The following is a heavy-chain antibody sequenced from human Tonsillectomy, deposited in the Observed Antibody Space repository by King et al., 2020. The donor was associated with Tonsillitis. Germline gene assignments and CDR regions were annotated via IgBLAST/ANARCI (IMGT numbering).Heavy chain of an antibody. J-gene: IGHJ4*02. CDR2: ISWDGSST. V-gene: IGHV3-43*01. D-gene: IGHD3-16*01. CDR3: AKDVVSDYIWGGYPDY. CDR1: GFTFDDYT. Sequence: EVQLVESGGVVVQPGGSLRLSCAASGFTFDDYTMHWVRQAPGKGLEWVSLISWDGSSTYYADSVKGRFTISRDNSKNSLYLQMNSLRTEDTALYYCAKDVVSDYIWGGYPDYWGQGTLVTVSS.